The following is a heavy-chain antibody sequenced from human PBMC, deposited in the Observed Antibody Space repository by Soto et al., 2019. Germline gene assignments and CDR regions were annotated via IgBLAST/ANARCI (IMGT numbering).Heavy chain of an antibody. Sequence: QVQLVESGGGVVQPGTSLRLSCVGSGFTFRSYVIHWVRQAPGKGLEWVALTSYDGSNNFYGDSVKGRFTISRHNSRNTVELQMDSLRFEYTARYYCARWGTTGGLDVWGQGTLVSVSS. CDR1: GFTFRSYV. CDR3: ARWGTTGGLDV. D-gene: IGHD3-16*01. V-gene: IGHV3-33*05. J-gene: IGHJ4*02. CDR2: TSYDGSNN.